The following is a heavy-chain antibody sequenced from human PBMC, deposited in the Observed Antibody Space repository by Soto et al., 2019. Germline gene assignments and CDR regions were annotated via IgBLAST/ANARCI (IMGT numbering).Heavy chain of an antibody. Sequence: SLTCTVSGGSISSYYWSWIRQPPGKGLEWIGYIYYSGSTNYNPSLKSRVTISVDTSKNQFSLKLSSVTAADTAVYYCARNQYYYDSSGYQLYYFDYWGQGTLVTVSS. J-gene: IGHJ4*02. V-gene: IGHV4-59*08. D-gene: IGHD3-22*01. CDR2: IYYSGST. CDR3: ARNQYYYDSSGYQLYYFDY. CDR1: GGSISSYY.